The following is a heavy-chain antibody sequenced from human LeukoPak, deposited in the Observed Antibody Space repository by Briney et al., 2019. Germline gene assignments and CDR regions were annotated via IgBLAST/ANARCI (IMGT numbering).Heavy chain of an antibody. CDR2: IYHSGST. J-gene: IGHJ3*02. D-gene: IGHD6-19*01. CDR3: AMQWLVRDAFDI. V-gene: IGHV4-38-2*01. Sequence: KPSETLSLTWAVSGYSISSGYYWGWIRQPPGKGLEWIGSIYHSGSTYYNPSLKSRVTISVDTSKNQFSLKLSSVTAADTAVYYCAMQWLVRDAFDIWGQGTMVTVSS. CDR1: GYSISSGYY.